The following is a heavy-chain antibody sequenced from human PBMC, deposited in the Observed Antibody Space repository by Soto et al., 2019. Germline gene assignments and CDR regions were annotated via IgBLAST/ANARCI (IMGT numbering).Heavy chain of an antibody. V-gene: IGHV4-34*01. CDR3: ARGKTYYDFWSGYRRSTNWFDP. J-gene: IGHJ5*02. Sequence: SETLSLTCAVYGGSFSGYYWSWIRQPPGKGLEWSGEINHSGSTNYNPSLKSRVTISVDTSKNQFSLKLSSVTAADTAVYYCARGKTYYDFWSGYRRSTNWFDPWGQGTLVTVSS. D-gene: IGHD3-3*01. CDR1: GGSFSGYY. CDR2: INHSGST.